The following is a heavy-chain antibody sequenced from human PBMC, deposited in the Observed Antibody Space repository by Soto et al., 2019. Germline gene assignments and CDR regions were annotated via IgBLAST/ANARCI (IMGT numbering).Heavy chain of an antibody. CDR3: TRSAYMDV. J-gene: IGHJ6*03. CDR2: ISRGSSTI. V-gene: IGHV3-48*01. CDR1: GCTFSNYS. Sequence: PGRSMRLSCAASGCTFSNYSMNWVSQAPGKGLEGVSYISRGSSTIYYADSVKGRFTISRENAKNSLYLQMDSLRAEDTAVYYATRSAYMDVWGTGTTVTVSS. D-gene: IGHD2-2*01.